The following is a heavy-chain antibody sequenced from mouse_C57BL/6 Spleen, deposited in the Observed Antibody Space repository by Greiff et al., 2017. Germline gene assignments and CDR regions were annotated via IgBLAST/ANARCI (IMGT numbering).Heavy chain of an antibody. V-gene: IGHV14-3*01. CDR2: IDPANGNT. D-gene: IGHD4-1*01. CDR3: ARKGKLTGGYFDY. J-gene: IGHJ2*01. CDR1: GFNIKNTY. Sequence: VQLKESVAELVRPGASVKLSCTASGFNIKNTYMHWVKQRPEQGLEWIGRIDPANGNTKYAPKFQGKATITADTSSNSAYLQLSSLTSEDTAIYYCARKGKLTGGYFDYWGQGTTLTVSS.